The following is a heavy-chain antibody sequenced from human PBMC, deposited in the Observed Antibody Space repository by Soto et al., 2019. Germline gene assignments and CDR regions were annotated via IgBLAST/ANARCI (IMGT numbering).Heavy chain of an antibody. CDR2: ISAYNGNT. J-gene: IGHJ4*02. D-gene: IGHD5-18*01. Sequence: ASVKVSCKASGYTFTSYGISWVRQAPGQGLEWMGWISAYNGNTNYAQKLQGRVTITADKSTSTAYMELSSLRSEDTAVYYCARRAIPTAMVSYFDYWGQGTLVTVSS. V-gene: IGHV1-18*01. CDR1: GYTFTSYG. CDR3: ARRAIPTAMVSYFDY.